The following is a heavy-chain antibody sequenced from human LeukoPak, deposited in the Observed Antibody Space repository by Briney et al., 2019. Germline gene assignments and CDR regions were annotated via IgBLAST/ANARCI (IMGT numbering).Heavy chain of an antibody. CDR1: GSTFSSYA. J-gene: IGHJ4*02. Sequence: PGGSLRLSCAASGSTFSSYAMSWVRQAPGKGLEWVSAISGSGGSTYYADSVKGRFTISRDNSKNTLYLQMNSLRAEDTAVYYCAKASYYDSSGYRTGPYYFDYWGQGTLVTVSS. V-gene: IGHV3-23*01. D-gene: IGHD3-22*01. CDR2: ISGSGGST. CDR3: AKASYYDSSGYRTGPYYFDY.